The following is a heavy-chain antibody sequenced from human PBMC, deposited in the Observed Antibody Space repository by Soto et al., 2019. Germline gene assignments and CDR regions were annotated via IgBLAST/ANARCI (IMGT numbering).Heavy chain of an antibody. Sequence: QVQLVQSGAEVKKPGASVKVSCKASGYTFTSYAMHWVRQAPGQRLEWMGWINAGNGNTKYSQKFQGRVTITRDTSASTADMELSSLRSEDTAVYYCARSAPPIDYCLQGTLVTVSS. V-gene: IGHV1-3*01. J-gene: IGHJ4*02. CDR2: INAGNGNT. CDR3: ARSAPPIDY. CDR1: GYTFTSYA.